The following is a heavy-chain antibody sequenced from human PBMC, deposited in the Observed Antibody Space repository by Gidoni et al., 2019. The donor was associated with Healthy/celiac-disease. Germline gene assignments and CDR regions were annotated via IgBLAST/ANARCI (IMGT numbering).Heavy chain of an antibody. J-gene: IGHJ4*02. CDR1: GFTLSSYA. V-gene: IGHV3-30*04. CDR2: ISYDGSNK. CDR3: ASEGSLDY. Sequence: QVQLVESGGGVVQPGRSRRLSCAASGFTLSSYAMHWVRQAPGKGLEWVAVISYDGSNKYYADSVKGRFTISRDNSKNTLYLQMNSLRAEDTAVYYCASEGSLDYWGQGTLVTVSS.